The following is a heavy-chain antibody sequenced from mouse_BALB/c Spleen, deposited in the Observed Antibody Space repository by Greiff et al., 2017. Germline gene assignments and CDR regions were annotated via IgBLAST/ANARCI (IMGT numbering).Heavy chain of an antibody. CDR3: ARSRANAMDY. D-gene: IGHD3-1*01. CDR2: ISSGSSTI. CDR1: GFTFSSFG. V-gene: IGHV5-17*02. J-gene: IGHJ4*01. Sequence: EVKLQESGGGLVQPGGSRKLSCAASGFTFSSFGMHWVRQAPEKGLEWVAYISSGSSTIYYADTVKGRFTISRDNPKNTLFLQMTSLRSEDTAMYYCARSRANAMDYWGQGTSVTVSS.